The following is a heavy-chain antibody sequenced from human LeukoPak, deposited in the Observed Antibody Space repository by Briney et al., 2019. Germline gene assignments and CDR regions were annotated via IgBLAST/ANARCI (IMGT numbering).Heavy chain of an antibody. Sequence: SETLSLTCTVSGGSFSSYFWNWIRQPAGKGLEWLGRVDTSWNTNYNPSLKSRLTMSVDTSKNQFSLKVTSVTAADTAVYYCARVCGSATGYRLCGFDIWGQGTVVTVSS. V-gene: IGHV4-4*07. J-gene: IGHJ3*02. CDR2: VDTSWNT. CDR1: GGSFSSYF. D-gene: IGHD3-9*01. CDR3: ARVCGSATGYRLCGFDI.